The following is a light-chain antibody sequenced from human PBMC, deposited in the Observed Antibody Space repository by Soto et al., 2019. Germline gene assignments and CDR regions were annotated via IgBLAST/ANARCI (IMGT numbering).Light chain of an antibody. J-gene: IGLJ2*01. Sequence: QSALTQPASVSGSPGQSITISCTGASSDIGAYNYVSWYQQHPGKAPKLVIYDVTNRPSGVFNRFSASKSGNTASMTISGLEAEDEADYYCSSYTSRNTPVFGGGTKLTVL. CDR3: SSYTSRNTPV. V-gene: IGLV2-14*03. CDR1: SSDIGAYNY. CDR2: DVT.